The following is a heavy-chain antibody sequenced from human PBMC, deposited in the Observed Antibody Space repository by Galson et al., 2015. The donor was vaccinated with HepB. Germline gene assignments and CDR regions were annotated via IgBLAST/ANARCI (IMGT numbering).Heavy chain of an antibody. Sequence: SMRLPCAASGFTFNSYAMLWARQARGMGQDSVSTITVSGRLTFYADSVKGRFTISRDNSNNTLYLQMHRLRVEDTAVYYCAKDLLPYCPTTSCYTLHYWGQGTLITVSS. CDR1: GFTFNSYA. J-gene: IGHJ4*02. CDR3: AKDLLPYCPTTSCYTLHY. D-gene: IGHD2-2*02. V-gene: IGHV3-23*01. CDR2: ITVSGRLT.